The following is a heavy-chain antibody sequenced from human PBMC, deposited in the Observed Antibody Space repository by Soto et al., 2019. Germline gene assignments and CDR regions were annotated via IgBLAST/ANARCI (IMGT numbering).Heavy chain of an antibody. CDR2: ISGYNGNT. J-gene: IGHJ4*02. D-gene: IGHD3-9*01. CDR1: GYTFTSYG. CDR3: ARDWGRGQFLTNNDY. Sequence: QIQLVQSGAEVKKPGASVKVSCKASGYTFTSYGISWVRQAPGQGLEWMGWISGYNGNTNYAQKLQGRVTMTTDTSTSTAYMELRSLRSDDTAVYYCARDWGRGQFLTNNDYWGQGTLVTVSS. V-gene: IGHV1-18*01.